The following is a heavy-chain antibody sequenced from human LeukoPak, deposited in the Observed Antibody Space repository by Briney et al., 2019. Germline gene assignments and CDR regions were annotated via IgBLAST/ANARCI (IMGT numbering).Heavy chain of an antibody. J-gene: IGHJ4*02. CDR2: LKSKAAGGTT. CDR3: TTGNY. V-gene: IGHV3-15*01. CDR1: GFSFTDAW. Sequence: KPGGSLRLSCAASGFSFTDAWMSWVRQAPGKGLEWAGHLKSKAAGGTTDYAAPVKARFTISGDDSKNTLYLQMNSLKTEDTAVYYCTTGNYWGQGTLVTVSS.